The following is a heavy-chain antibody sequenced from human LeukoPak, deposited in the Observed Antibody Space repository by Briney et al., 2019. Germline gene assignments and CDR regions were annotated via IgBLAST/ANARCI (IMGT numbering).Heavy chain of an antibody. CDR1: GFTVISNE. D-gene: IGHD2-2*02. CDR2: ISGGST. CDR3: KKDLLIIVVVPAAIGDYYFDY. J-gene: IGHJ4*02. Sequence: GGSLRLSSAASGFTVISNEMSWVRQAPGKGLEWVSSISGGSTYYADSRKGRFTISRDNSKNTLHLQMNSLRAEDTAVYYCKKDLLIIVVVPAAIGDYYFDYWGQGTLVTPSS. V-gene: IGHV3-38-3*01.